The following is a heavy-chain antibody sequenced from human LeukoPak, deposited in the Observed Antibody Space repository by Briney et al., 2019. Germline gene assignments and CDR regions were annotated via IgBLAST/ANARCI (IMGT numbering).Heavy chain of an antibody. CDR1: GYTFTDYY. D-gene: IGHD4-11*01. CDR3: ARDRDYSNTERGFDY. CDR2: INPNSGET. V-gene: IGHV1-2*02. J-gene: IGHJ4*02. Sequence: ASVKVSCKTSGYTFTDYYIHWVRQAPGQGLEWMGWINPNSGETNSGQKFQGRVTMTGDTSISTAYLELRTVTSDDTAVYYCARDRDYSNTERGFDYWGQGTLVTVSS.